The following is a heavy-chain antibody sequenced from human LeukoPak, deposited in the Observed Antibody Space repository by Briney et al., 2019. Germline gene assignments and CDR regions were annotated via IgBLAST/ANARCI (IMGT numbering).Heavy chain of an antibody. J-gene: IGHJ4*02. V-gene: IGHV1-69*13. CDR3: ASGYGDYSPDY. Sequence: ASVKVSCKVSGYTLTELSMHWVRQAPGQGLDWMGGIIPIFGTANYAQKFQGRVTITADESTSTAYMELSSLRSDDTAVYYCASGYGDYSPDYWGQGTLVTVSS. CDR2: IIPIFGTA. CDR1: GYTLTELS. D-gene: IGHD4-17*01.